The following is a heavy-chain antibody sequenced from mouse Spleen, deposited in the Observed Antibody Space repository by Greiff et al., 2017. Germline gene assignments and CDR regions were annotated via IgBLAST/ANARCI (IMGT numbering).Heavy chain of an antibody. Sequence: VQLKESGPGLVKPSQSLSLTCSVTGYSITSGYYWNWIRQFPGNKLEWMGYISYDGSNNYNPSLKNRISITRDTSKNQFFLKLNSVTTEDTATYYCAREGHYYGYDWYFDVWGAGTTVTVSS. CDR1: GYSITSGYY. CDR2: ISYDGSN. J-gene: IGHJ1*01. V-gene: IGHV3-6*02. D-gene: IGHD1-2*01. CDR3: AREGHYYGYDWYFDV.